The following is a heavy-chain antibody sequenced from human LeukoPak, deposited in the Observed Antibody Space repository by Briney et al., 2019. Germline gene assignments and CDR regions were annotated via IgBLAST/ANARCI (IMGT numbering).Heavy chain of an antibody. J-gene: IGHJ4*02. CDR2: ISTSSSYI. V-gene: IGHV3-21*01. Sequence: GGSLRLSCAASGFTFSSYGMSWVRQAPGKGLEWVSSISTSSSYIHYADSVKGRFTISRDNAKNSLYLQMNSLRAEDTAVYYCARGTLNIPGEHGAFDYWGQGTLVTVSS. D-gene: IGHD1-14*01. CDR1: GFTFSSYG. CDR3: ARGTLNIPGEHGAFDY.